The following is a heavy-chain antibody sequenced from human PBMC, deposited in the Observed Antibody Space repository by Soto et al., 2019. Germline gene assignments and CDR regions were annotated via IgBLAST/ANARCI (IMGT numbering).Heavy chain of an antibody. J-gene: IGHJ6*03. Sequence: GGSLRLSCAASGFTFSSYSMNWVRQAPGKGLEWVSYISSSSSTIYYADSVKGRFTISRDNAKNSLYLQMNSLRAEDTAVYYCARVRGGYSSSHYMDVWGKGTTVTVSS. CDR1: GFTFSSYS. CDR2: ISSSSSTI. V-gene: IGHV3-48*01. D-gene: IGHD6-13*01. CDR3: ARVRGGYSSSHYMDV.